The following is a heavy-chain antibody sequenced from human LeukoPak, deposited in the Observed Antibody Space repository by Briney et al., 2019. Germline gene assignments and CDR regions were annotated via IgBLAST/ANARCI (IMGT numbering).Heavy chain of an antibody. CDR3: AREPTSGREPTSGRPLDY. Sequence: SETLSLTCTVSGGSISGYVWSWIRQPAGKGLEWIGRIYSSGSNNYNPALKSRVTISLDTSKNHLSLNLSSVTAADTAVYYCAREPTSGREPTSGRPLDYWGQGTLVTVSS. V-gene: IGHV4-4*07. CDR1: GGSISGYV. J-gene: IGHJ4*02. CDR2: IYSSGSN. D-gene: IGHD5-12*01.